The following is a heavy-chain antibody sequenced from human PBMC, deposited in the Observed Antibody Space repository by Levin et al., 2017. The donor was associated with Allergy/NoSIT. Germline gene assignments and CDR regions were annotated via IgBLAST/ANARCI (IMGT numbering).Heavy chain of an antibody. V-gene: IGHV3-9*01. CDR1: GFTFDDYA. CDR2: ISWNSGSI. CDR3: AKGLTILAAAGTSDFDY. D-gene: IGHD6-13*01. J-gene: IGHJ4*02. Sequence: GGSLRLSCAASGFTFDDYAMHWVRQAPGKGLEWVSGISWNSGSIGYADSVKGRFTISRDNAKNSLYLQMNSLRAEDTALYYCAKGLTILAAAGTSDFDYWGQGTLVTVSS.